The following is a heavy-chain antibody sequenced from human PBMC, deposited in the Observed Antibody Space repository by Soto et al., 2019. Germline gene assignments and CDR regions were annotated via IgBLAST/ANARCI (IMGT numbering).Heavy chain of an antibody. CDR3: ATGTGDFDY. V-gene: IGHV3-15*07. J-gene: IGHJ4*02. D-gene: IGHD7-27*01. Sequence: EVQLVESGGGLVKPGGSRRLSCAASGFTFSNAWLNWVRQAPGKGLEWVGRIKSKTDGGTTDYAAPVKGRFTISRDDSKDTVDLQMNSLKTEDTGVYFCATGTGDFDYWGQGTLVTFSS. CDR2: IKSKTDGGTT. CDR1: GFTFSNAW.